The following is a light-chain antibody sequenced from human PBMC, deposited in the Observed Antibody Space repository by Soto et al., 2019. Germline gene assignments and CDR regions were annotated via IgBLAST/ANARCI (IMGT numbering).Light chain of an antibody. V-gene: IGKV1-39*01. J-gene: IGKJ1*01. CDR1: QSVRTY. CDR3: QQSYSTPWT. Sequence: DIQMTQSPSSLSASVGARATITCRASQSVRTYLNWYQQKPGKAPNLLIYTVSNLQSGVSSRFTGSGSGTDFTLTISSLQPEDFGTYFCQQSYSTPWTFAQGTKVEIK. CDR2: TVS.